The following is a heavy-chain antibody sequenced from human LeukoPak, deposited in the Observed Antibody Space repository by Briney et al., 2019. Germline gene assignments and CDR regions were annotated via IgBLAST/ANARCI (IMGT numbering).Heavy chain of an antibody. CDR2: ILPRDSDT. Sequence: GESLKISCKTSGYIFSTTWIGWVRQLPGKGLEWMGIILPRDSDTRYSPSFRGQVTISADTSISTAYLQWSSLKASDTAIYYCARQGPSDYWGQGTLVTVSS. CDR1: GYIFSTTW. V-gene: IGHV5-51*01. J-gene: IGHJ4*02. CDR3: ARQGPSDY.